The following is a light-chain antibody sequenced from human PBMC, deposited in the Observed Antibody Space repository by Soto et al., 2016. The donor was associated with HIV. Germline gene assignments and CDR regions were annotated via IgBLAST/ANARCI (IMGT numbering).Light chain of an antibody. V-gene: IGKV1-5*03. Sequence: DIQMTQSPSTLSASVGDRVTITCRASQSIDRWLAWYQQKPGKAPDLLIYKASTLEGGAPSRFSGSGSGTEFTLTITSVQPDDFVTYYCQQYKSYWTFGQGTKVEVK. CDR3: QQYKSYWT. CDR2: KAS. J-gene: IGKJ1*01. CDR1: QSIDRW.